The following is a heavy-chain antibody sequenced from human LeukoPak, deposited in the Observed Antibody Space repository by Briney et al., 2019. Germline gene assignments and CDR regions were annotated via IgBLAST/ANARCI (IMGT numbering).Heavy chain of an antibody. J-gene: IGHJ4*02. CDR2: ISSSSSYI. D-gene: IGHD1-14*01. Sequence: GGSLRLSCAASGFTFSSYGMNWVRQAPGKGLEWVSSISSSSSYIYYADSVKGRFTISRDNSKNTVFLQMNTLRTEDTAVYFCAKDKPIDYWGQGTLVTVSS. V-gene: IGHV3-21*01. CDR3: AKDKPIDY. CDR1: GFTFSSYG.